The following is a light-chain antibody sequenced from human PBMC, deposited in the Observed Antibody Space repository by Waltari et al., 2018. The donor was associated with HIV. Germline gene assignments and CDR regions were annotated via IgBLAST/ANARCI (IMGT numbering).Light chain of an antibody. CDR2: EVT. V-gene: IGLV2-8*01. CDR1: SSDIGGF. CDR3: GSYTGDESPDVV. Sequence: QSALTQPPSASGSPGQSVTISCTGTSSDIGGFVSWYQQHSGKAPKLMIYEVTKRPSGVPVRFAGSTSGNPSSLTVSGLQAEDEADYYCGSYTGDESPDVVFGEGTKLTVL. J-gene: IGLJ2*01.